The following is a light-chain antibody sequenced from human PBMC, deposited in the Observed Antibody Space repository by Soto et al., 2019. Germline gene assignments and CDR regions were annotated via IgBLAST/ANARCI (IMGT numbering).Light chain of an antibody. Sequence: DIQMTQSPSSLSASVGDRVTITCRASQSISSYLIWHQQKPGKAPNLLIYAASSLQSGVPSRFSGSGSGTDFTLTISSLQPEDFANYYCQQSFSTPWTFGQGTKVEIK. V-gene: IGKV1-39*01. CDR1: QSISSY. CDR2: AAS. J-gene: IGKJ1*01. CDR3: QQSFSTPWT.